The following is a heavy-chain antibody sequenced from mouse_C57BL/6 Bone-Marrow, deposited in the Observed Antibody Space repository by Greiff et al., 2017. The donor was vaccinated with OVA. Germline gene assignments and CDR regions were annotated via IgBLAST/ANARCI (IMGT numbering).Heavy chain of an antibody. CDR2: IYPGSGCT. J-gene: IGHJ2*01. CDR1: GYTFTSYW. V-gene: IGHV1-55*01. Sequence: QVQLQQPGAELVKPGASVKMSCKASGYTFTSYWITWVKQRPGQGLEWIGDIYPGSGCTNYNEKFKSKATLTVDTSSSTAYMQLSSLTSEDSAVYYCARKGIITTVVVDYWGQGTTLTVSS. CDR3: ARKGIITTVVVDY. D-gene: IGHD1-1*01.